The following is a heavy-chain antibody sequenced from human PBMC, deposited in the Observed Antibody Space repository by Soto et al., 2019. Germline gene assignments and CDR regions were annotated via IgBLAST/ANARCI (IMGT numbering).Heavy chain of an antibody. J-gene: IGHJ4*02. CDR1: GYTFTGYA. CDR3: ARAVAVPAAFDS. D-gene: IGHD6-19*01. V-gene: IGHV1-3*05. CDR2: INAGNGNT. Sequence: QVQLVQSGAEEKKPGASVKVSCKASGYTFTGYAMHWVRQAPGQRLEWMGWINAGNGNTKYSQKFQGRVTITRDTSASTAYMELSSLRSEDTAVYYCARAVAVPAAFDSWGQGTLVTVSS.